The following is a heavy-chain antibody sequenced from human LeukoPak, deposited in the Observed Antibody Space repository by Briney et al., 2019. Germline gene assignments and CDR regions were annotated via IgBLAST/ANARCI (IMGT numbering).Heavy chain of an antibody. D-gene: IGHD6-19*01. CDR1: GGSISSSSYY. CDR3: ARVWVLAVAGTGYYFDY. V-gene: IGHV4-39*07. CDR2: IYYSGST. Sequence: PSETLSLTCTVSGGSISSSSYYWGWIRQPPGKGLEWIGSIYYSGSTYYNPSLKSRVTISVDTSKNQFSLKLSSVTAADTAVYYCARVWVLAVAGTGYYFDYWGQGTLVTVPS. J-gene: IGHJ4*02.